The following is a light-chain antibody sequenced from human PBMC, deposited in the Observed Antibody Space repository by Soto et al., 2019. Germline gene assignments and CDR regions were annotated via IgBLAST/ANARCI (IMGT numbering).Light chain of an antibody. CDR1: TSDIGVYDF. V-gene: IGLV2-8*01. J-gene: IGLJ1*01. CDR3: KSYAGSNTYV. CDR2: EVV. Sequence: QSVLTQPPSASGSPGQSVTISCTGTTSDIGVYDFVSWYQHHPGKAPRLIIYEVVQRPSGVPDRFSGSKSGNTASLTVSGLQAEDEADYFCKSYAGSNTYVFGSGTKVTVL.